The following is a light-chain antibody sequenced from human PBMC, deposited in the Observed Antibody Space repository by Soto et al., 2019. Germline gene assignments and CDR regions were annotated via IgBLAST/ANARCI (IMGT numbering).Light chain of an antibody. CDR3: QQYNSYAPLT. Sequence: PMTQSPSSLSASVGDRVSITSRASQSISSWLAWYQQKPGKAPKLLMFDTFSLESGVPSRLSGSRSGKEFTLTISSLQPDDYATYYCQQYNSYAPLTFGGGTKVDIK. J-gene: IGKJ4*01. V-gene: IGKV1-5*01. CDR1: QSISSW. CDR2: DTF.